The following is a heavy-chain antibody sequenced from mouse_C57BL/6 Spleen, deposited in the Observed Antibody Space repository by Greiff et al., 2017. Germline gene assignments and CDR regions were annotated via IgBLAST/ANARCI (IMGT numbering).Heavy chain of an antibody. CDR1: GYTFTSYW. Sequence: QVQLQQPGAELVKPGASVKMSCKASGYTFTSYWITWVKQRPGQGLEWIGDIYPGSGSTNYNEKFKSKATLTVDTSSSTAYMQLSSLTYEDSAVEDCARRGYDYDWYFDVWGTGTTVTVSS. J-gene: IGHJ1*03. V-gene: IGHV1-55*01. CDR2: IYPGSGST. CDR3: ARRGYDYDWYFDV. D-gene: IGHD2-4*01.